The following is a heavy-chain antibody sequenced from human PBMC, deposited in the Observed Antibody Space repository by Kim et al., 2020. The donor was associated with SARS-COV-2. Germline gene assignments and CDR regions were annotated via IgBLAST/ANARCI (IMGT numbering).Heavy chain of an antibody. Sequence: GGSLRLSCAASGFTFSSYAMSWVRQAPGKGLEWVSGICGSGDSTYYAESVKGRFTISRDNSKNTLYLQMNSLRAEDTAVYYCAKHRGSSCYSNMDVWGKGTTVIVSS. CDR2: ICGSGDST. CDR1: GFTFSSYA. V-gene: IGHV3-23*01. D-gene: IGHD2-2*02. J-gene: IGHJ6*03. CDR3: AKHRGSSCYSNMDV.